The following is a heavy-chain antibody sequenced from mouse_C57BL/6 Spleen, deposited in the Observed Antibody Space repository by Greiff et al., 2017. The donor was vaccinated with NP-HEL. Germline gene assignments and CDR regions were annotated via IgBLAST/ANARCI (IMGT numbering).Heavy chain of an antibody. Sequence: QVQLQQSGPELVKPGASVKISCKASGYAFSSSWMNWVKQRPGKGLEWIGRIYPGDGDTNYNGKFKGKATLTVDKSSSTAYMNLSSLTSEDSAVYFCARAGYDGYYAGYWGQGTTLTVSS. V-gene: IGHV1-82*01. D-gene: IGHD2-3*01. CDR1: GYAFSSSW. J-gene: IGHJ2*01. CDR2: IYPGDGDT. CDR3: ARAGYDGYYAGY.